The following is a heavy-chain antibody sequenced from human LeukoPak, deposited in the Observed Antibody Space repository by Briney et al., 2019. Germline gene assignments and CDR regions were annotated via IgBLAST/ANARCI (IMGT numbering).Heavy chain of an antibody. V-gene: IGHV4-59*08. Sequence: PSETLSLTFTVSGGSIRHYYWSWLRQPPGKGLEWIGYIYYSGSTNYNPSLKSRVTISVDTSKNQFSLKLSSVTAADTAVYYCASAVAMVPDYWGQGTLVTVSS. CDR3: ASAVAMVPDY. CDR2: IYYSGST. D-gene: IGHD3-10*01. CDR1: GGSIRHYY. J-gene: IGHJ4*02.